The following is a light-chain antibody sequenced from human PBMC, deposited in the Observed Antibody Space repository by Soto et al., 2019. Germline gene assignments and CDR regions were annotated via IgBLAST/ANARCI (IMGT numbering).Light chain of an antibody. CDR3: QQYGSSPRT. Sequence: EIVLTQSPGTLSLSPGERSTLSCRASQSVSSSYLAWYQQKLGQAPRLLIYGASSRATGIPDRFSGSGSGTDFTLTITRLEPEDFAVYYCQQYGSSPRTFGQGTKVDI. CDR2: GAS. V-gene: IGKV3-20*01. J-gene: IGKJ1*01. CDR1: QSVSSSY.